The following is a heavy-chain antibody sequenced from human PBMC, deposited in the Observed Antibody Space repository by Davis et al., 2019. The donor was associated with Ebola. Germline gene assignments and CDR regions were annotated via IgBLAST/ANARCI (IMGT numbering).Heavy chain of an antibody. CDR2: INWNSFSI. CDR3: AKDRNGYSGMDV. CDR1: GFSFGDYA. J-gene: IGHJ6*02. V-gene: IGHV3-9*01. D-gene: IGHD3-3*01. Sequence: PGGSLRLSCAASGFSFGDYAIHWVRQAPGKGLEWVSGINWNSFSIGYADSVKGRFTISRDNAKNSLYLQMNSLRAEDTAVYYCAKDRNGYSGMDVWGQGTTVTVSS.